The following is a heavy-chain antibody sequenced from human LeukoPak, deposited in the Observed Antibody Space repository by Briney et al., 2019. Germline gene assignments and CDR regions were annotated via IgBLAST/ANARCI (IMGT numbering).Heavy chain of an antibody. CDR1: GFTFSTYA. Sequence: GGSLRLSCAASGFTFSTYAVSWVRQAPGKGLEWVSDISGSGGSTYYADSVKGRFTISRDNSEDTVYLQMNSLRVDDTAVYYCAKSNREQLVRSYGLDVWGQGTTVTVSS. D-gene: IGHD6-13*01. CDR2: ISGSGGST. V-gene: IGHV3-23*01. CDR3: AKSNREQLVRSYGLDV. J-gene: IGHJ6*02.